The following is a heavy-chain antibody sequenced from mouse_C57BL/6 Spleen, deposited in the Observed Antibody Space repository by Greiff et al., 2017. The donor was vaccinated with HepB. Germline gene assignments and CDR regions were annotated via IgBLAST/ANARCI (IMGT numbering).Heavy chain of an antibody. D-gene: IGHD2-3*01. V-gene: IGHV5-16*01. CDR2: INYDGSST. CDR1: GFTFSDYY. Sequence: EVKLVESEGGLVQPGSSMKLSCTASGFTFSDYYMAWVRQVPEKGLEWVANINYDGSSTYYLDSLKSRFIISRENAKNILYLQMHSLKSEDTATYYCAREVTYYFDYWGQGTTLTVSS. J-gene: IGHJ2*01. CDR3: AREVTYYFDY.